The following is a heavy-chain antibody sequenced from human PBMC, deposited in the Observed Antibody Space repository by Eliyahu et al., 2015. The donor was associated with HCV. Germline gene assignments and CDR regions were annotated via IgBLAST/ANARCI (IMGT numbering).Heavy chain of an antibody. CDR3: ARDSLAVAGTIDY. J-gene: IGHJ4*02. CDR2: VFFIGGT. V-gene: IGHV4-39*07. CDR1: GGSIRSTDYY. D-gene: IGHD6-19*01. Sequence: QLQLQESGPGLVKPSETLSLTCTVSGGSIRSTDYYWGWIRQPPGKGAEWGLGVFFIGGTFSKPSLKSRVTISVDTSKNQFSLKVTSVSAADTAVYYCARDSLAVAGTIDYWGQGTLVTVSS.